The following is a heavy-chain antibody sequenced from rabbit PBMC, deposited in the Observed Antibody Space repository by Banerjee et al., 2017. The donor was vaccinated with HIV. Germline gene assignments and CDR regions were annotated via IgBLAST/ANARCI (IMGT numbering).Heavy chain of an antibody. J-gene: IGHJ4*01. CDR1: GFDFSSGYD. CDR3: ARVVAGGDFNL. V-gene: IGHV1S40*01. Sequence: QSLEESGGDLVKPGTSLTLTCTASGFDFSSGYDMCWVRQAPGKGLEWIACVDVGWTGDTHYASWAKGRFTISKTSSTTVTLQMTSLTAADTATYFCARVVAGGDFNLWGPGTLVTVS. D-gene: IGHD4-1*01. CDR2: VDVGWTGDT.